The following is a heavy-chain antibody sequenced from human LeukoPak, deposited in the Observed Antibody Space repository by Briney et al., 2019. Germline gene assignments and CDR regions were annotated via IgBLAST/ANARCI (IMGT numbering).Heavy chain of an antibody. CDR1: GFTFSTYA. J-gene: IGHJ3*02. Sequence: PGGSLRLSCSASGFTFSTYAMHWVRQAPGKGLEYVSAISSNGGSTYYADSVKGRFTISRDNSKNTLYLQMSSLRAEDTAVHYCVKTVTTDGFDIWGQGTMVTVSS. CDR2: ISSNGGST. V-gene: IGHV3-64D*08. D-gene: IGHD4-17*01. CDR3: VKTVTTDGFDI.